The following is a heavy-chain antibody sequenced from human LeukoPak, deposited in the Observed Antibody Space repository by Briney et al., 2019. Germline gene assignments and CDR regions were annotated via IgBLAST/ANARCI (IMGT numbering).Heavy chain of an antibody. CDR1: GGTFNSFA. CDR3: ARDRSMATTFTFDY. CDR2: IIPIYPTT. V-gene: IGHV1-69*13. Sequence: ASVKVSCKASGGTFNSFALSWVRQAPGQRLEWMGGIIPIYPTTDYAQRFQGRVTISADESKGTVSLELSNLRSEDTAVYYCARDRSMATTFTFDYWGQGTLVTVSS. J-gene: IGHJ4*02. D-gene: IGHD2/OR15-2a*01.